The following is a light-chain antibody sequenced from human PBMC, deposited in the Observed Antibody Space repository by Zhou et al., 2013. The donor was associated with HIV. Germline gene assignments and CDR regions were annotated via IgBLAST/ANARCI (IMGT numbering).Light chain of an antibody. Sequence: ENVLTQSPGTLSLSPGERATLSCRASQSVSSNYLAWYQQKPGQAPRLLMFGTYRRATGIPDRFSGSGSGTDFTLTISRLEPEDFAVYYCQQYGGSPVTFGPGTKVDIK. CDR3: QQYGGSPVT. CDR1: QSVSSNY. V-gene: IGKV3-20*01. CDR2: GTY. J-gene: IGKJ3*01.